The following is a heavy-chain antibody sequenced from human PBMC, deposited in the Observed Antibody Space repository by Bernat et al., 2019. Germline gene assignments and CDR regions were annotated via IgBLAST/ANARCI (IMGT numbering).Heavy chain of an antibody. CDR3: AKERYSSSSQQDSD. CDR1: GFTFSSYG. CDR2: ISYDGSNK. D-gene: IGHD6-6*01. V-gene: IGHV3-30*18. J-gene: IGHJ4*02. Sequence: QVQLVESGGGVVQPGRSLRLSCAASGFTFSSYGMHWVCQAPGKGLEWVAVISYDGSNKYYADSVKGRFTISRDNSKNTLYLQMNSLRAEDTAVYYCAKERYSSSSQQDSDWGQGTLVTVSS.